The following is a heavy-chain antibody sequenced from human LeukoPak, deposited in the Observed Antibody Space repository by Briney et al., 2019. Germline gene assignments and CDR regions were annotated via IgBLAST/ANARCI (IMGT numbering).Heavy chain of an antibody. V-gene: IGHV3-48*02. CDR3: ARDLGGSYYYGMDV. Sequence: GGSLRLSCVASGFIVSNNYMSWVRQAPGKGLEWVSYISSRSSTIYYADSVKGRFTISRDNAKNSLFLQMNSLRDEDTAVYYCARDLGGSYYYGMDVWGQGTTVTVSS. D-gene: IGHD2-15*01. CDR1: GFIVSNNY. J-gene: IGHJ6*02. CDR2: ISSRSSTI.